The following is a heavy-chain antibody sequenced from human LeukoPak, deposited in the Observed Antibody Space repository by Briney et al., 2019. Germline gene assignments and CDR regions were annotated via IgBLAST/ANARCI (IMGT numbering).Heavy chain of an antibody. CDR2: ISPTGSTT. CDR3: ARNDYASSSGYDF. Sequence: GGSLRLSCAASGFSFSGHWMHWARQLPGKGLVWVSRISPTGSTTSYADSVKGRFTVSRDNAKNSLYLQMDSLRAEDTAVFFCARNDYASSSGYDFWGQGTLVTVSS. CDR1: GFSFSGHW. J-gene: IGHJ4*02. D-gene: IGHD6-6*01. V-gene: IGHV3-74*01.